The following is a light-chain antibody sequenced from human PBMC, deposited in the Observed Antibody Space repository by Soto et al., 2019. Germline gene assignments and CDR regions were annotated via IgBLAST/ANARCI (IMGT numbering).Light chain of an antibody. Sequence: QSVLTQPPSASGTPGQRVTISCSGSSSNIGGNIVNWYQQLPGTAPKLLIHSNNQRPSGVPDRFSGSKSGTSASLAISGLPSEDEADYYCAAWDDSLNGVVFGGGTKLTVL. CDR2: SNN. CDR3: AAWDDSLNGVV. CDR1: SSNIGGNI. J-gene: IGLJ2*01. V-gene: IGLV1-44*01.